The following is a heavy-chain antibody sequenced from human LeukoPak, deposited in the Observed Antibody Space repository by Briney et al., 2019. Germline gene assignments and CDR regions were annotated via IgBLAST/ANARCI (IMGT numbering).Heavy chain of an antibody. V-gene: IGHV4-34*01. J-gene: IGHJ4*02. CDR2: INHSGST. Sequence: SETLSLTCAVYGVSFSGYYWSWIRQPPGKGREWIGEINHSGSTNYNPSLKSGVTISVDTSKGQSSLKLNTVTAADTAVYSSARGGAPEMWATIASLDYWGQGTLVTVSS. CDR1: GVSFSGYY. D-gene: IGHD5-24*01. CDR3: ARGGAPEMWATIASLDY.